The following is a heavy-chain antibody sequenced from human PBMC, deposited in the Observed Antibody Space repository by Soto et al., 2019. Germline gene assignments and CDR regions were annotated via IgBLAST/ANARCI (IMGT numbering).Heavy chain of an antibody. J-gene: IGHJ6*02. CDR1: GGSITSYH. V-gene: IGHV4-30-2*06. Sequence: PSETLSLTCIVSGGSITSYHWSWIRQSPGKGLEWIGYTYQSGSAYYNPSLKSRVTISVDRSKNQFSLNLTSVTAADTAVYYCARDYYGMDVWGQGTTVTVSS. CDR2: TYQSGSA. CDR3: ARDYYGMDV.